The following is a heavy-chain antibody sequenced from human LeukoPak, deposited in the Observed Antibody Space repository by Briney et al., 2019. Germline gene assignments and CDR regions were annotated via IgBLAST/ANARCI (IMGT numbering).Heavy chain of an antibody. J-gene: IGHJ3*02. V-gene: IGHV4-38-2*02. D-gene: IGHD2-2*01. CDR1: GGSISSYY. Sequence: SETLSLTCTVSGGSISSYYWGWIRQPPGKGLEWIGSIYHSGSTYYNPSLKSRVTISVDTSKNQFSLKLSSVTAADTAVYYCARPRYCSSTSCRGAFDIWGQGTMVTVSS. CDR3: ARPRYCSSTSCRGAFDI. CDR2: IYHSGST.